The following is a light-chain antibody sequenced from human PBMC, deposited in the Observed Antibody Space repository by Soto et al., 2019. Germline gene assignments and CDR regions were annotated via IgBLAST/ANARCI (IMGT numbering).Light chain of an antibody. CDR3: HQYRSSPQT. V-gene: IGKV3-20*01. CDR1: QSVSSIY. J-gene: IGKJ1*01. CDR2: GAS. Sequence: EIVSTQSPGTLSLSTGERATLSCRASQSVSSIYLAWYQQKPGQAPRLLVYGASSRATGIPDRFSGSGSGTDFTLTISRLEPEDFAMYFCHQYRSSPQTFGQGTKVDIK.